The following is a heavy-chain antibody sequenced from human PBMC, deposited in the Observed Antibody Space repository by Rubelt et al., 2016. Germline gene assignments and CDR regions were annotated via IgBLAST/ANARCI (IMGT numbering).Heavy chain of an antibody. CDR2: ISHSGST. CDR1: GGSFSDHH. D-gene: IGHD1-26*01. J-gene: IGHJ4*02. CDR3: ARHDTGSFLFDF. V-gene: IGHV4-34*01. Sequence: QVQLKQWGTGLLRPSETLSLTCAVYGGSFSDHHWSWIRQPPGKGLEWIGEISHSGSTTYNPSLKSRVTVSVDTPKKQTSLKTSPATAADTAVYYCARHDTGSFLFDFWGQGTPVTVSS.